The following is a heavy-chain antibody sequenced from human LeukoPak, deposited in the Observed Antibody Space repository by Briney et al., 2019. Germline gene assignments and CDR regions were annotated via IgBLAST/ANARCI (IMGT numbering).Heavy chain of an antibody. CDR1: GFTVSRNY. D-gene: IGHD3-10*01. J-gene: IGHJ4*02. Sequence: GGSLRLSCAASGFTVSRNYMSWVRQAPGKGLVWVSRISSDGANANYADSVKGRFTISRDNAKNTLYLQMNSLRAEDTAVYYCVLLSLTPGWGQGTLVTVSS. V-gene: IGHV3-74*01. CDR3: VLLSLTPG. CDR2: ISSDGANA.